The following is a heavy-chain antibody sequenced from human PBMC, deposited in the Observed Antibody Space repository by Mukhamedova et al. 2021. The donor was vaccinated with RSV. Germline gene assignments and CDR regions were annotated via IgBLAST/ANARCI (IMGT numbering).Heavy chain of an antibody. Sequence: MHWARQAPGKGLEWVGGFDREDAEKRYAQNYQGRVTMTEDTTTNTAYMEASSLTSEDTAVYFCATYYASGAYSYWGKGTLDTVS. CDR2: FDREDAEK. V-gene: IGHV1-24*01. CDR3: ATYYASGAYSY. D-gene: IGHD3-10*01. J-gene: IGHJ4*02.